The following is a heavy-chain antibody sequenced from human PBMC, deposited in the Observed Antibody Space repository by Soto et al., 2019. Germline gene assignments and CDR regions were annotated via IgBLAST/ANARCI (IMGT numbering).Heavy chain of an antibody. CDR2: INPYDGTT. J-gene: IGHJ6*02. D-gene: IGHD3-22*01. V-gene: IGHV1-46*01. CDR3: ARALSSGYFQGGVDV. CDR1: GYTFTTYY. Sequence: AASVKVSCKASGYTFTTYYMHWVRQAPEQGLEWMGIINPYDGTTTYAQKFQGRVTMTRDTSASTVHVELSSLRSEDTAVYYCARALSSGYFQGGVDVWGQGTTVTVSS.